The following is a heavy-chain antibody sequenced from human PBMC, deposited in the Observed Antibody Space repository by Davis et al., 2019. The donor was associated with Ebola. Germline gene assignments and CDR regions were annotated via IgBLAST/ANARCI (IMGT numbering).Heavy chain of an antibody. J-gene: IGHJ6*02. CDR2: ISSSSSYI. D-gene: IGHD6-13*01. CDR3: ARDNWYSSRLVPMDV. V-gene: IGHV3-21*01. Sequence: GGSLRLSCTASGFTFGDYAMSWFRQAPGKGLEWVSSISSSSSYIYYADSVKGRFTISRDNAKNSLYLQMNSLRAEDTAVYYCARDNWYSSRLVPMDVWGQGTTVTVSS. CDR1: GFTFGDYA.